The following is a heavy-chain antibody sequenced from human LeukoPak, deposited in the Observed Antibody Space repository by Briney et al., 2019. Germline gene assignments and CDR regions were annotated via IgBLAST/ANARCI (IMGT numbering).Heavy chain of an antibody. Sequence: GGSLRLSCAASGFVFRENDMNWVRQAPGKGLEWVSGIRGYDGYTDYADSVKGRFTISRDNAKNSLYLQMNSLRAEDTAVYYCARDRTMVRGVIGYWGQGTLVTVSS. CDR2: IRGYDGYT. J-gene: IGHJ4*02. CDR3: ARDRTMVRGVIGY. V-gene: IGHV3-11*06. CDR1: GFVFREND. D-gene: IGHD3-10*01.